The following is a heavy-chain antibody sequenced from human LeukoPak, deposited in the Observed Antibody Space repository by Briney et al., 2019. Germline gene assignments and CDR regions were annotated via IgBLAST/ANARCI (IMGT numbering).Heavy chain of an antibody. CDR2: ISYDGSNK. D-gene: IGHD4-17*01. CDR1: GFTFSSYG. V-gene: IGHV3-30*18. CDR3: AKELHDYGDYDYYYYGMDV. Sequence: PGGSLRLSRAASGFTFSSYGMHWVRQAPGKGLEWVAVISYDGSNKYYADSVKGRFTISRDNSKNTLYLQMNSLRAEDTAVYYCAKELHDYGDYDYYYYGMDVWGQGTTVTVSS. J-gene: IGHJ6*02.